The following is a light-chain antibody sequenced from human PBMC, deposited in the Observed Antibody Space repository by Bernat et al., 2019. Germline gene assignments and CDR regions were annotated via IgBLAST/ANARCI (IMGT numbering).Light chain of an antibody. V-gene: IGLV2-14*01. Sequence: QSALTQPASVSGSPGQSITISCTGTSSDVGGYNYVSWYQQHPGKAPKLMIYDVSNRPSGVSNRFSGSKSGNTASLTISGLQAEDEVDYYCNSYTSSRTVVFGGGTKVTVL. CDR1: SSDVGGYNY. J-gene: IGLJ2*01. CDR3: NSYTSSRTVV. CDR2: DVS.